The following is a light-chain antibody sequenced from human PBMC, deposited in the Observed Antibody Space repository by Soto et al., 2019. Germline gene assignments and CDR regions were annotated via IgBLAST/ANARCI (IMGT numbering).Light chain of an antibody. J-gene: IGLJ1*01. V-gene: IGLV2-14*03. CDR2: DVS. CDR3: TSYTTSITYV. Sequence: QSALTQPASVSGSPGQSITISCTGTSSDFGDFNYVFWYQQLPGKAPKLLIYDVSNRPSGVSNRFSGSKSGDTASLTISGLQAEDEADYYCTSYTTSITYVFGTGTKVTV. CDR1: SSDFGDFNY.